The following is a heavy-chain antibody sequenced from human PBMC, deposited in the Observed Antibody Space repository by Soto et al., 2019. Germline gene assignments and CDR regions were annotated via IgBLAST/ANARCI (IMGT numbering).Heavy chain of an antibody. Sequence: PSETLSLTCTVSGGSISSSSYYWGWIRQPPGKGLEWIGSIYYSGSTYYNPSLKSRVTISVDTSKNQFSLKLSSVTAADTAVYYCASSGGAAADYYFDYWGQGTLVTVSS. D-gene: IGHD6-13*01. CDR1: GGSISSSSYY. V-gene: IGHV4-39*01. J-gene: IGHJ4*02. CDR3: ASSGGAAADYYFDY. CDR2: IYYSGST.